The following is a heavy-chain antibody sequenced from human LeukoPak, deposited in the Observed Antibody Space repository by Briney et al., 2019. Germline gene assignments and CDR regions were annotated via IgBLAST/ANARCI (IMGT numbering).Heavy chain of an antibody. CDR1: GGTFSSYA. D-gene: IGHD3-10*01. Sequence: SVKVSCKASGGTFSSYAISWVRQAPGQGLEWMGRIIPIFGTANYAQKFQGRVTMTTDESTSTAYMELSSLRSEDTAVYYCARDRRESALWFGESAADAFDIWGQGTMVTVSS. CDR3: ARDRRESALWFGESAADAFDI. J-gene: IGHJ3*02. CDR2: IIPIFGTA. V-gene: IGHV1-69*05.